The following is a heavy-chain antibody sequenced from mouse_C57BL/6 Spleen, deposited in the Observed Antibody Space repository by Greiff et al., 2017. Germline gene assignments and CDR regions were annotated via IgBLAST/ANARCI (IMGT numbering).Heavy chain of an antibody. CDR3: ARAAAQATDYCDY. CDR1: GFNIKDYY. CDR2: IDPVVGET. Sequence: VQLQQSGAELVKPGASVKLSCTASGFNIKDYYMHWVKQRTDPGLEWIGRIDPVVGETKSAPNFQGKAPLTADPTSHTAYLPTSSLTSEDTSVYYCARAAAQATDYCDYWGQGTTLTVSS. D-gene: IGHD3-2*02. J-gene: IGHJ2*01. V-gene: IGHV14-2*01.